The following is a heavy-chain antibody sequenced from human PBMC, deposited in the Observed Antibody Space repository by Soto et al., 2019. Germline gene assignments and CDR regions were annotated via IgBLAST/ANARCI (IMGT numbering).Heavy chain of an antibody. Sequence: GGSLRLSCAASGFTLSSYWMSWVRQAPGKGLEWVANIKQDGSEKYYVDSVKGRFTISRDNAKNSLYLQMNSLRAEDTAVYYCARVSFISGWYGGNWFVPWGPGTLVTVST. V-gene: IGHV3-7*05. D-gene: IGHD6-19*01. CDR3: ARVSFISGWYGGNWFVP. J-gene: IGHJ5*02. CDR1: GFTLSSYW. CDR2: IKQDGSEK.